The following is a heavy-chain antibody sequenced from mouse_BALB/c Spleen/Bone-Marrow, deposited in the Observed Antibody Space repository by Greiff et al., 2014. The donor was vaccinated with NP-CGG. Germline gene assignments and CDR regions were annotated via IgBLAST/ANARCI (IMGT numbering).Heavy chain of an antibody. CDR2: IDPANGNT. Sequence: VQLQQSGAELVKPGASVKLSCTASGFNIKDTYMHWVKQRPEQALEWIGRIDPANGNTKYDPKFQGKATITADTSSNTAYLQLSSLTSEDTAVYYCARGGTTATWYFDVWGAGTTVTDSS. D-gene: IGHD1-2*01. CDR1: GFNIKDTY. J-gene: IGHJ1*01. V-gene: IGHV14-3*02. CDR3: ARGGTTATWYFDV.